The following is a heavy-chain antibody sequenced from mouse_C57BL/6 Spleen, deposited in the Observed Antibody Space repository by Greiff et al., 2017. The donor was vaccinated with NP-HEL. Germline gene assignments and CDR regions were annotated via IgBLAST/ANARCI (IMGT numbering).Heavy chain of an antibody. Sequence: VQLQQPGAELVKPGASVKLSCKASGYTFTSYWMHWVKQRPGQGLEWIGMIHPNSGSTNYNEKFKSKATLTVDKSSSTAYMQLSSLTSEDSAVYYCARWGYDFRYFDVWGTGTTVTVSS. CDR2: IHPNSGST. V-gene: IGHV1-64*01. CDR3: ARWGYDFRYFDV. J-gene: IGHJ1*03. CDR1: GYTFTSYW. D-gene: IGHD2-10*02.